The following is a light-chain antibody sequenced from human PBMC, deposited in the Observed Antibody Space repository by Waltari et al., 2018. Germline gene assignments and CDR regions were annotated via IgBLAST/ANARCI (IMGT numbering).Light chain of an antibody. V-gene: IGKV3-11*01. J-gene: IGKJ4*01. CDR3: QQRSKWPLT. CDR1: QSITNY. CDR2: DAS. Sequence: VLTLSPATLSLSPGERATHSCRAGQSITNYLAWYQHKPGQAPKLLIYDASNRATGIPARFSGSGSGTDFTLTISSLEPEDSAVYYCQQRSKWPLTFGQGTKVEIK.